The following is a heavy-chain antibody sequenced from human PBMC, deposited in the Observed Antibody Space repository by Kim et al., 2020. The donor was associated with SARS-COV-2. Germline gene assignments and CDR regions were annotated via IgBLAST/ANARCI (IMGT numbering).Heavy chain of an antibody. Sequence: GGSLRLSCAASGFTFSSYDMHWVRQATGKGLEWVSAIGTAGDTYYPGSVKGRFTISRENAKNSLYLQMNSLRAGDTAVYYCARGRRFGELLHSLDYWGQGTLVTVSS. CDR2: IGTAGDT. CDR3: ARGRRFGELLHSLDY. D-gene: IGHD3-10*01. V-gene: IGHV3-13*01. J-gene: IGHJ4*02. CDR1: GFTFSSYD.